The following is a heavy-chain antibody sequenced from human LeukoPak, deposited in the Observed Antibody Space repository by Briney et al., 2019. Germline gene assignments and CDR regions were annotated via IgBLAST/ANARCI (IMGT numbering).Heavy chain of an antibody. CDR3: TKTGGPWD. CDR1: GFTFSRYA. V-gene: IGHV3-30*14. D-gene: IGHD7-27*01. J-gene: IGHJ4*02. CDR2: ISYDGSEK. Sequence: GRSPRLSCAASGFTFSRYAMLWVRQAPGKGLEWVAAISYDGSEKYYADSVKGRFTISRDNSKNTLYLQMNTLRAEDTAMYYCTKTGGPWDWGQGTLVTVSS.